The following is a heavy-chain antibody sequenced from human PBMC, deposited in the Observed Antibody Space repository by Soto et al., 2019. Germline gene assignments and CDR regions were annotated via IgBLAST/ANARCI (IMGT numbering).Heavy chain of an antibody. J-gene: IGHJ4*02. CDR1: NGSFSGYY. Sequence: SETLSLTCDVCNGSFSGYYWSGIRQPPGKGLEWIGEITNSGYTNYNPSLKNRVTILIDRSKNHFSLKVTSVTAADTAVYYCARGGVEMATIVDYWGQGTLVTVSS. D-gene: IGHD5-12*01. V-gene: IGHV4-34*01. CDR2: ITNSGYT. CDR3: ARGGVEMATIVDY.